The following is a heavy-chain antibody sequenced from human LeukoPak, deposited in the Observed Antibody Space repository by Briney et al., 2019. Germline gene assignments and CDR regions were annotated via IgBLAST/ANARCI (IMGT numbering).Heavy chain of an antibody. CDR2: ISSSRIYI. J-gene: IGHJ6*03. CDR1: GFTFGTYS. Sequence: NPGGSLRLSCTASGFTFGTYSMNWVRQAPGKELEWVSYISSSRIYIHYADSVKGRFTISRDNAKNSLYLQMNSLRAEDTAVYYCARVTGDYYYMDVWGKGTTVTVSS. CDR3: ARVTGDYYYMDV. V-gene: IGHV3-21*01. D-gene: IGHD7-27*01.